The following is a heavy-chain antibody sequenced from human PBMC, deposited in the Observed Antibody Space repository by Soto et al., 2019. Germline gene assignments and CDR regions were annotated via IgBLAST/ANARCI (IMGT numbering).Heavy chain of an antibody. Sequence: SETLSLTCTVSGGSISSSSYYWGWIRQPPGKGLEWIGSIYYSGSTYYNPSLKSRVTISVDTSKNKFSLKLISVTAADTAKYFCAREGNLGRWLQPLDFWGQGTLVTVS. CDR2: IYYSGST. D-gene: IGHD5-12*01. V-gene: IGHV4-39*07. CDR3: AREGNLGRWLQPLDF. CDR1: GGSISSSSYY. J-gene: IGHJ4*02.